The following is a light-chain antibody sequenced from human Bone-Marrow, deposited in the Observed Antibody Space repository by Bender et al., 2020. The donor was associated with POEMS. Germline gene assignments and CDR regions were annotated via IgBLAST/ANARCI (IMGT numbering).Light chain of an antibody. CDR3: GSYTRSSTRV. V-gene: IGLV1-44*01. CDR1: SSNIGAHA. J-gene: IGLJ3*02. Sequence: QSVLTQPPSASGTPGQRVTISCSGGSSNIGAHAVTWYQHLPGTAPKLLIYSSHRRPSGVPDRFSGSRSGTSASLAISGLQSEDEADYFCGSYTRSSTRVFGGGTKLTVL. CDR2: SSH.